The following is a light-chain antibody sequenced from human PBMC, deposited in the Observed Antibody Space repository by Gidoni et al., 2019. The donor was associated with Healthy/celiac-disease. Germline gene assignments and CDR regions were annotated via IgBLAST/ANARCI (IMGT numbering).Light chain of an antibody. CDR2: GAS. CDR3: QQYPRA. CDR1: QSVSSSY. J-gene: IGKJ1*01. V-gene: IGKV3-20*01. Sequence: DIVLTQSPGTLSLSPGERATLSCRASQSVSSSYLAWYQQKPGQAPRLLIYGASSRATGIPDRFSGSGSGTDFTLTISRLEPGDFAVYYCQQYPRAFGQGTKVEIK.